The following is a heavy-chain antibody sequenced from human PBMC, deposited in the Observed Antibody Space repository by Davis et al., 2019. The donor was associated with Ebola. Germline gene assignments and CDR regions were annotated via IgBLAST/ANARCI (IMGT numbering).Heavy chain of an antibody. CDR2: IKEDGSEK. CDR3: ARDANYCRSPICYDVFDI. Sequence: GESLKISCAASGFTFRSYWMTWVRQAPGKGRERVANIKEDGSEKNYGDSVKGRFTISRDNAKNSLYLQMNSLRAEDTALYYCARDANYCRSPICYDVFDIWGQGTMVTVSS. D-gene: IGHD2-2*01. CDR1: GFTFRSYW. J-gene: IGHJ3*02. V-gene: IGHV3-7*03.